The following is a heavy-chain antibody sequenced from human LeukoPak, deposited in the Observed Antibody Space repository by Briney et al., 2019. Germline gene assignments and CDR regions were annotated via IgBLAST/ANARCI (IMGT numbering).Heavy chain of an antibody. CDR1: GFTFSSYE. V-gene: IGHV3-48*03. CDR3: AREIYYYGSGSYYDYFDY. J-gene: IGHJ4*02. Sequence: PGGSLRLSCAASGFTFSSYEMNWVRQAPGKGLEWVSYISSSGSTIYYADSVKGRFTISRDNAKNSLYLQMNSLRAEDTAVYYCAREIYYYGSGSYYDYFDYWGQGTLVTVSS. D-gene: IGHD3-10*01. CDR2: ISSSGSTI.